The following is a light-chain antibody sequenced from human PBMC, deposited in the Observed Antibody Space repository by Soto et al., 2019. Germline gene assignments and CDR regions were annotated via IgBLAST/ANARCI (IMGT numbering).Light chain of an antibody. CDR1: QSVSSTY. Sequence: EIVLTQSPGTLSLSPGERATLSCRASQSVSSTYLAWYQQKPGQAPRLLISGASNRASGIPARFSAWGSGTDFTLTISRVDPADFAFYYCQQYFTSPITFGQGTRLEI. V-gene: IGKV3-20*01. CDR2: GAS. J-gene: IGKJ5*01. CDR3: QQYFTSPIT.